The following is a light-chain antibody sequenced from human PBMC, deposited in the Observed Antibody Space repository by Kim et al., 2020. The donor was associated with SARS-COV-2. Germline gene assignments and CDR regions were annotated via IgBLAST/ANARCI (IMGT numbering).Light chain of an antibody. CDR1: KLGDKY. CDR2: QDS. Sequence: SYELTQPPSVSVSPGQTASITCSGDKLGDKYACWYQQQPGQSPVLVIYQDSKRPSGIPERFSGSNSGNTATLTISGTQAMDEADYYCQAWDSSTVVFGGGTKLTVL. CDR3: QAWDSSTVV. J-gene: IGLJ2*01. V-gene: IGLV3-1*01.